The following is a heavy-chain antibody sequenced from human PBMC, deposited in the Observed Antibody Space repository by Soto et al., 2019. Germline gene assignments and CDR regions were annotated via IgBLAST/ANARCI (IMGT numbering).Heavy chain of an antibody. J-gene: IGHJ5*01. CDR2: IKEDGSDK. Sequence: EVVLVESGGGLVQPGGSLRLSCVASGFTFRSHWMSWVRQAPGKGLEWVANIKEDGSDKYYVDSVKGRFTISRDNDKNSLYLQMSSLRVEHTAAYYCASERGSGLPDEIWFDSWGQGTLVTVSS. CDR3: ASERGSGLPDEIWFDS. D-gene: IGHD3-10*01. V-gene: IGHV3-7*01. CDR1: GFTFRSHW.